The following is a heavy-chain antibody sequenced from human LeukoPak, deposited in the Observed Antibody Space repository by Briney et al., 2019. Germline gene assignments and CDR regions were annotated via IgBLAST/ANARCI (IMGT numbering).Heavy chain of an antibody. V-gene: IGHV3-15*01. CDR1: ELTFSNAW. Sequence: GGSLTLSCAASELTFSNAWMSWVRQAPGKGLEWVGRIKSKTDGGTTDYSATVKGRFTISRDDSKNRLYLQMNSLETEDTAVYYCTTDRNTVSFFDYWGQGTLVTVSS. D-gene: IGHD4-17*01. CDR2: IKSKTDGGTT. J-gene: IGHJ4*02. CDR3: TTDRNTVSFFDY.